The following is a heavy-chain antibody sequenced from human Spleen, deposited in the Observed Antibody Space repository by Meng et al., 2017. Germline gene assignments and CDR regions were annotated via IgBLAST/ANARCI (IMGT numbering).Heavy chain of an antibody. Sequence: GGSLRLSCAASGFTFSSYEMNWVRQAPGKGLEWVSYISRSGSTIYYAGSVKGRFTISRDNAKNSLYLQMKSLKTEDTAVYYCSRGGQSSDGCGSEVFDYWGQGALVTVSS. D-gene: IGHD3-22*01. J-gene: IGHJ4*02. CDR2: ISRSGSTI. CDR3: SRGGQSSDGCGSEVFDY. V-gene: IGHV3-48*03. CDR1: GFTFSSYE.